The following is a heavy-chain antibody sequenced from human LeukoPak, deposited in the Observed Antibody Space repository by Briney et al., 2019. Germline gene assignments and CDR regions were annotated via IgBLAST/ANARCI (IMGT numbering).Heavy chain of an antibody. D-gene: IGHD2-21*02. Sequence: GRSLRLSCTASGFTFGDDAMSWVRQAPGEGGGWGGFIRSKAYGGTTEYAASVKGRFTISRDDSKSIAYLQMNSLKTEDTAVYYCTRDLVYCGGDCYSNYWGQGTLVTVSS. CDR2: IRSKAYGGTT. V-gene: IGHV3-49*04. J-gene: IGHJ4*02. CDR1: GFTFGDDA. CDR3: TRDLVYCGGDCYSNY.